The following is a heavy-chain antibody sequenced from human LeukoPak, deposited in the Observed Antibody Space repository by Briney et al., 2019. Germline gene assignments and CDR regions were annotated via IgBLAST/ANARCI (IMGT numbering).Heavy chain of an antibody. Sequence: PSQTLSLTCTVSGGSISSSSYYWGWIRQPPGKGLEWIGTIYYSGSTYYNPSLKSRVTISVDTSKNQFSLKLSSVTAADTAVYYCARGPDDSSGYYRRYYFDYWGQGTLVTVSS. V-gene: IGHV4-39*01. D-gene: IGHD3-22*01. CDR1: GGSISSSSYY. CDR3: ARGPDDSSGYYRRYYFDY. CDR2: IYYSGST. J-gene: IGHJ4*02.